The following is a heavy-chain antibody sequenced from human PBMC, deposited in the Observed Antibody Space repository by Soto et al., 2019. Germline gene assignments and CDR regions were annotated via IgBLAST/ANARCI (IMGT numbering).Heavy chain of an antibody. CDR3: ARGASGGSGWNYYYYYGMDV. V-gene: IGHV3-11*05. D-gene: IGHD6-19*01. J-gene: IGHJ6*02. CDR1: GFTLSDHY. CDR2: ISSSSSYT. Sequence: QVQLVESGGGLVKPGGSLRLSCAASGFTLSDHYMSWIRQAPGKGLEWVSYISSSSSYTDYADSVKGRFTISRDNAENSLYLQMNSLRAEDTAVYYCARGASGGSGWNYYYYYGMDVWGQGTTVTVSS.